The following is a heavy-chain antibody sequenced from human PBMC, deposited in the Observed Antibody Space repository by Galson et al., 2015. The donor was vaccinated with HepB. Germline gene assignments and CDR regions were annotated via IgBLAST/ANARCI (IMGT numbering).Heavy chain of an antibody. Sequence: SLRLSCAASGFTFSSYAMHWVRQAPGKGLEWVAFISYDGSNKYYADSVKGRFTIARDNSKNTLYLQMNSLRAEDTAVYYCARRLCLDYRGQGTLVTVSS. CDR1: GFTFSSYA. CDR3: ARRLCLDY. J-gene: IGHJ4*02. CDR2: ISYDGSNK. V-gene: IGHV3-30*04. D-gene: IGHD5/OR15-5a*01.